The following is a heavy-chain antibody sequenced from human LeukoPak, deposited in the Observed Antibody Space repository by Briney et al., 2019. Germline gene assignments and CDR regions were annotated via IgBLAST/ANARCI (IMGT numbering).Heavy chain of an antibody. Sequence: SETLSLTCAVYGGSFSGYYWSWIRQPPGKGLEWIGEINHSGSTNYNPSLKSRVTISVDTSKNQFSLKLSSVTAADTAVYYCARGPYYYDSSGYLTPPLDYWGQGTLVTVSS. CDR1: GGSFSGYY. CDR3: ARGPYYYDSSGYLTPPLDY. V-gene: IGHV4-34*01. CDR2: INHSGST. D-gene: IGHD3-22*01. J-gene: IGHJ4*02.